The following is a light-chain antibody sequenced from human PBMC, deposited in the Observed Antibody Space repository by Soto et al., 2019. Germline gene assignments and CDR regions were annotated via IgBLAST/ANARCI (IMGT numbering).Light chain of an antibody. CDR1: SSDVGAYNY. V-gene: IGLV2-14*03. CDR3: SSYTNSDTYF. J-gene: IGLJ1*01. Sequence: HSVLTQPASGSGSPGQSITISCTGTSSDVGAYNYVSWYQQYPGKAPKLILYDVTHRPSGVSYRFSGSKSDNTASLTISGLQPEDEADYYCSSYTNSDTYFFGTGTRSPS. CDR2: DVT.